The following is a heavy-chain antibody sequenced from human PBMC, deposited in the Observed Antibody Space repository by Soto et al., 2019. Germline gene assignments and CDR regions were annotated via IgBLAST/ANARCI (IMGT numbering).Heavy chain of an antibody. J-gene: IGHJ4*02. CDR3: ARDRGIVGATGGEYYFDY. V-gene: IGHV1-18*01. CDR2: ISPHNGNT. D-gene: IGHD1-26*01. CDR1: GYTFVTYY. Sequence: ASVKVSCKTSGYTFVTYYISWLRQAPGQGIEWMGWISPHNGNTNYAQKLQGRVTMTTDTSTSTAYMELRSLRSDDTAVYYCARDRGIVGATGGEYYFDYWGQGTLVTVSS.